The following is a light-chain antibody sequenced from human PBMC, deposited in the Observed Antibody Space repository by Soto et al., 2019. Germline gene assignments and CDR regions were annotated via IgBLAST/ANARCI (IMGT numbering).Light chain of an antibody. CDR1: QDISNY. Sequence: DFQMTQSPSTLSASVGDRITITCRASQDISNYLAWYQQKPGKVPKLLIYSASTLQSGVPSRFSGSGSGTDFTLTISSLQPEDVATYFCQKYNSALTFGQGTKVDIK. CDR3: QKYNSALT. J-gene: IGKJ1*01. CDR2: SAS. V-gene: IGKV1-27*01.